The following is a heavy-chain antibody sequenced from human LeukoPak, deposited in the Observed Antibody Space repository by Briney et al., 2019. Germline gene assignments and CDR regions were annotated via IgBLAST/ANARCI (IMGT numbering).Heavy chain of an antibody. CDR3: ARKATGYYDSSGNDY. Sequence: GGSLRLSCAASGFTFSSYWMSWVRQAPGKGLEWVANIKQDGSEKYYVNSVKGRFTISRDNAKNSLYLQMNSLRAEDTAVYYCARKATGYYDSSGNDYWGQGTLVTVSS. CDR1: GFTFSSYW. CDR2: IKQDGSEK. V-gene: IGHV3-7*01. J-gene: IGHJ4*02. D-gene: IGHD3-22*01.